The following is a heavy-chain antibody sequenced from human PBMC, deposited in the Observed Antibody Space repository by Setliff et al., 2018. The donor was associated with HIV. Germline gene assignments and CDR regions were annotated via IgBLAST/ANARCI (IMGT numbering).Heavy chain of an antibody. CDR1: GYTFTSYY. J-gene: IGHJ5*02. CDR3: ARVRYCSGGSCYGGEYWFDP. Sequence: EASVKVSCKASGYTFTSYYIHWVRQAPGQGLEWMGVIHPSGGSTSYAQSFQDRVIMTRDTSTSTVYMELSSLRSEDTAVYYCARVRYCSGGSCYGGEYWFDPWGQGTLVTVSS. CDR2: IHPSGGST. D-gene: IGHD2-15*01. V-gene: IGHV1-46*01.